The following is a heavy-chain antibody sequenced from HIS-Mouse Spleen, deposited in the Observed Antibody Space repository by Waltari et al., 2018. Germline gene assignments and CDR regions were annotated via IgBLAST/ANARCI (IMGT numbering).Heavy chain of an antibody. J-gene: IGHJ2*01. CDR1: GGSIRSSRYY. D-gene: IGHD6-13*01. CDR3: AREIPYSSSWYDWYFDL. CDR2: IYYSGST. V-gene: IGHV4-39*07. Sequence: QLQLQESGPGLVKPSEPLSLTCTVSGGSIRSSRYYGGWIRPPPGKGLEWIGSIYYSGSTYYNPSLKSRVTISVDTSKNQFSLKLSSVTAADTAVYYCAREIPYSSSWYDWYFDLWGRGTLVTVSS.